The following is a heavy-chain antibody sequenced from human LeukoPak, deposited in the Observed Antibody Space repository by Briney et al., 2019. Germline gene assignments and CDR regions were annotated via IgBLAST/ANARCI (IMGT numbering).Heavy chain of an antibody. CDR3: AKVSGYTSGWYVDFDC. CDR1: GFTFSTYA. CDR2: INGGGGST. J-gene: IGHJ4*02. D-gene: IGHD6-19*01. V-gene: IGHV3-23*01. Sequence: PGGSLRLSCAASGFTFSTYAMNWVRQAPGKGLEWVSGINGGGGSTYYADSVKGRFTISRDNSKNTLYLQMSSLRAEDTAVYYCAKVSGYTSGWYVDFDCWGQGSLVTASS.